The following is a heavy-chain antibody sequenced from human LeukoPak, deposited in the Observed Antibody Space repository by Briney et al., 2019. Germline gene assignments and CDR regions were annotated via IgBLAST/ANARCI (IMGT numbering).Heavy chain of an antibody. CDR3: ARRRGTSSGHYFDY. CDR2: IYPGDSDS. Sequence: GESLKISCKGSGYSFSNYWIGWVRQMPGKGLEWMGIIYPGDSDSRSSPPFQGQVTISADRSISTAYLQWSSLKASDTAMYYCARRRGTSSGHYFDYWGQGTLVTVSS. D-gene: IGHD3-22*01. V-gene: IGHV5-51*01. J-gene: IGHJ4*02. CDR1: GYSFSNYW.